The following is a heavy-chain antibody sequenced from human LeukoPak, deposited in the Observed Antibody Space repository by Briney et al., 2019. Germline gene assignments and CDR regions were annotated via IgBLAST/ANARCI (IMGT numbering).Heavy chain of an antibody. J-gene: IGHJ4*02. CDR1: GFTFSSYW. V-gene: IGHV3-7*01. CDR2: IKTDGSQI. CDR3: AKDREDYYDSSGPADY. D-gene: IGHD3-22*01. Sequence: GGSLRLSCVASGFTFSSYWMTWVRQAPGKGLEWVANIKTDGSQIYYVDSVKGRFTIARDNAKNSLYLQMNSLRAEDTAVYYCAKDREDYYDSSGPADYWGQGTLVTVSS.